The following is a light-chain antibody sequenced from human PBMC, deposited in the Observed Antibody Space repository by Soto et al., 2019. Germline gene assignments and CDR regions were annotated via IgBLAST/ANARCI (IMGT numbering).Light chain of an antibody. CDR1: QSVSSK. J-gene: IGKJ5*01. CDR2: GVS. CDR3: QQSNNWPTIT. Sequence: EIVMTQSPATLSVFPGERATLSCRASQSVSSKLAWYQQKPGQAPRLLIHGVSTRATVVPARSSGSGSGTAFTLTITSLQSEDSAVYYCQQSNNWPTITFGQGTRLEIK. V-gene: IGKV3D-15*01.